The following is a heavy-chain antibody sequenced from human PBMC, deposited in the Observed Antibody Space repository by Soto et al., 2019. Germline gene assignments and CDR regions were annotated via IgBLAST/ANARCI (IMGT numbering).Heavy chain of an antibody. Sequence: HVHLVESGGGVVQPGRSLRLSCSVSGFTFRSHSMHWVRQAPGKGLEWLAVISFDVSNKYYADSVKGRFTVSRDNSKNTLYLHMNSLRDEDKALYYCARCGFEWELRSFDYWGQGTLVTVSS. D-gene: IGHD1-26*01. CDR1: GFTFRSHS. CDR3: ARCGFEWELRSFDY. J-gene: IGHJ4*02. V-gene: IGHV3-30*04. CDR2: ISFDVSNK.